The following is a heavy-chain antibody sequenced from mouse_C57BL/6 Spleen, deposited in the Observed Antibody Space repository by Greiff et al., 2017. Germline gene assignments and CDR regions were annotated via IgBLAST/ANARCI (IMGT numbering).Heavy chain of an antibody. Sequence: VQLQQSGAELVKPGASVKLSCKASGYTFTSYWMQWVKQRPGQGLEWIGEIDPSDSYTNYNQKFKGKATLTVDTSSSTAYMQLRSLTSEASAVYYCARGGNRYWGQGTTLTVSS. J-gene: IGHJ2*01. CDR1: GYTFTSYW. CDR2: IDPSDSYT. V-gene: IGHV1-50*01. D-gene: IGHD2-1*01. CDR3: ARGGNRY.